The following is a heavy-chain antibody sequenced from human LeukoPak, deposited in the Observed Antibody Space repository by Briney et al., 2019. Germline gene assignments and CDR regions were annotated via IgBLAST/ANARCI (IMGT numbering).Heavy chain of an antibody. D-gene: IGHD2-15*01. CDR1: GFTFSSYN. V-gene: IGHV3-48*01. CDR3: ARSSRRYCSGGSCYSGVLGYLDY. CDR2: ISSSGGTI. J-gene: IGHJ4*02. Sequence: GGSLRLSCAASGFTFSSYNIKGVRQAPGKGLEWVSYISSSGGTISYADSVKGRFTISRDNAKNSLYLQMNSLRAEDTAVYYCARSSRRYCSGGSCYSGVLGYLDYWGQGTLVTVSS.